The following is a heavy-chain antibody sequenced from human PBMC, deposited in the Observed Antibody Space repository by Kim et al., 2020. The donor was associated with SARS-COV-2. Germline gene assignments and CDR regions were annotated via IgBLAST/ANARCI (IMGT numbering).Heavy chain of an antibody. J-gene: IGHJ5*02. CDR2: TYYRSKWYN. D-gene: IGHD3-10*01. CDR1: GDSVSSNSAA. Sequence: SQTLSLTCAISGDSVSSNSAAWNWIRQSPSRGLEWLGRTYYRSKWYNDYAVSVKSRITINPDTSKNQFSLQLNSVTPEDTAVYYCAREGWFGELLYVSSSGWFDPWGQGTLVTVSS. V-gene: IGHV6-1*01. CDR3: AREGWFGELLYVSSSGWFDP.